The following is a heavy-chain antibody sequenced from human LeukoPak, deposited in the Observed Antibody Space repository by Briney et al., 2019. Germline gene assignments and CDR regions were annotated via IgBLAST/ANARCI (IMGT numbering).Heavy chain of an antibody. D-gene: IGHD1-26*01. V-gene: IGHV3-23*01. J-gene: IGHJ4*02. CDR3: AKSRGESRGASNY. CDR1: GFTFSSYA. CDR2: ISGSGDTT. Sequence: GGSLRLSCAASGFTFSSYAMNWVRQAPGKGLEWVSFISGSGDTTYYADSVKGRFTISRDSSKNTLYLQMNSLRAEDTAVYYCAKSRGESRGASNYWGRGTLVTVSS.